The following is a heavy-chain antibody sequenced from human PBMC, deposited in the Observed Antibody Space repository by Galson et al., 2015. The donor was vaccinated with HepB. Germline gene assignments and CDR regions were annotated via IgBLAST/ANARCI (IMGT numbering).Heavy chain of an antibody. CDR3: ARGSSDTMFGVVTLVDY. J-gene: IGHJ4*02. CDR2: ISDDGSNK. D-gene: IGHD3-3*01. Sequence: SLRLSCAASGFTFSSYAMHWVRQAPGKGLEWVAVISDDGSNKYYADSVKGRFTISRDNSKNTLYLQMNSLRAEDTAVYYWARGSSDTMFGVVTLVDYWGQGTLVTVSS. V-gene: IGHV3-30-3*01. CDR1: GFTFSSYA.